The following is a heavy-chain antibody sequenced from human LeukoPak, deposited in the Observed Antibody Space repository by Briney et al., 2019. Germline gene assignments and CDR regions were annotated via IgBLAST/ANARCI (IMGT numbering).Heavy chain of an antibody. CDR1: GFTFDDYG. V-gene: IGHV3-20*04. CDR2: INWNGGST. J-gene: IGHJ3*02. Sequence: PGGSLRLSCAASGFTFDDYGMSWVRQAPGKGLEWVSGINWNGGSTGYADSVKGRFTISRDNAKNSLYLQMNSLRAEDTALYYCARDDVGIAVAGTLAFDIWGQGTMVTVSS. CDR3: ARDDVGIAVAGTLAFDI. D-gene: IGHD6-19*01.